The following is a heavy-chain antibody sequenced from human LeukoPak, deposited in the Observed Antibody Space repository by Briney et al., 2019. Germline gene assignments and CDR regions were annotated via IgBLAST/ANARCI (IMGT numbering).Heavy chain of an antibody. J-gene: IGHJ1*01. CDR2: IKQDGSEK. CDR1: GFTFSTYW. V-gene: IGHV3-7*01. CDR3: ARDREVPTPDEYFEH. Sequence: PGGSLRLSSAASGFTFSTYWMTWVRQAPGKGLEWVANIKQDGSEKYYVDSVKGRFTVSRDNAKNSVFLLMNSLRADDTAVYYRARDREVPTPDEYFEHWGQGTLVTVSS. D-gene: IGHD5-24*01.